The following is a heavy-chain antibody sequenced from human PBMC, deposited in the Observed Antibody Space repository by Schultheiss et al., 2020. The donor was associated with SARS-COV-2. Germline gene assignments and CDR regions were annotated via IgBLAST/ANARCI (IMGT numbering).Heavy chain of an antibody. Sequence: SETLSLTCTVSGVSVNGDTYYWGWIRQHPGKGLEWIGHIYYSGTTYYNPSLKSRATISLDTSKNQFSLKLTSVTAADTAVYYCARDSGALTGYPLDYWGLGILVTVSS. V-gene: IGHV4-31*03. CDR1: GVSVNGDTYY. J-gene: IGHJ4*02. D-gene: IGHD3-9*01. CDR2: IYYSGTT. CDR3: ARDSGALTGYPLDY.